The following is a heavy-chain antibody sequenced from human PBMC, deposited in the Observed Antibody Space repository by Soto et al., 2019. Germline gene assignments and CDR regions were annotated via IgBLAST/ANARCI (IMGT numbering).Heavy chain of an antibody. CDR2: IDPSDSYT. D-gene: IGHD3-22*01. J-gene: IGHJ5*02. Sequence: AGESLKISCKGSGYSFTSYWISWVRQMPGKGLEWMGRIDPSDSYTNYSPSFQGHVTISADKSISTAYLQWSSLKDSDTAMYYCARHIAEYYYDSSGFSPWFDPWGQGTLVTVSS. CDR1: GYSFTSYW. CDR3: ARHIAEYYYDSSGFSPWFDP. V-gene: IGHV5-10-1*01.